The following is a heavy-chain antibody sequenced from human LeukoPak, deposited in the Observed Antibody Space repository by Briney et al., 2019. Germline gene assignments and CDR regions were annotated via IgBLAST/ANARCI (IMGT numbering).Heavy chain of an antibody. Sequence: GGSLRLSCAASGFTFSSYAMSWVRQAPGKGLEWVSGISWNSGSIGYADSVKGRFTISRDNAKNSLYLQMNSLRAEDTALYYCAKDISSSWGWYLDYWGQGTLVTVSS. V-gene: IGHV3-9*01. CDR2: ISWNSGSI. CDR1: GFTFSSYA. CDR3: AKDISSSWGWYLDY. J-gene: IGHJ4*02. D-gene: IGHD2-2*01.